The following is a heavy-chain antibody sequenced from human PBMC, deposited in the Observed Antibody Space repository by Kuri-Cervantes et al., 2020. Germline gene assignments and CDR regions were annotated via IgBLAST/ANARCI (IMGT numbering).Heavy chain of an antibody. CDR3: ARTSHGDPFDH. Sequence: ESLKISCTVSGGSISSSSYYWGWIRQPPGKGLEWIGNIYYSGSTNYKSSLKSRVTISVDTSKNQFSLKLSSVTAADTAVYYCARTSHGDPFDHWGQGTLVTVSS. CDR1: GGSISSSSYY. V-gene: IGHV4-61*05. D-gene: IGHD4-17*01. CDR2: IYYSGST. J-gene: IGHJ4*02.